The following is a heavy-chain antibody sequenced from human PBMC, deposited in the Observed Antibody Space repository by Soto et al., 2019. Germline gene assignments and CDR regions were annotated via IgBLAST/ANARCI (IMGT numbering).Heavy chain of an antibody. CDR3: AHCTLHDYGDYDPGTSHVFAS. D-gene: IGHD4-17*01. CDR1: GFSLSNSGVV. CDR2: ISGDNDK. J-gene: IGHJ4*02. V-gene: IGHV2-5*02. Sequence: QITLKESGPSPVKPTQTLTVTCTFSGFSLSNSGVVVAWIRQPPGKALEWLALISGDNDKRYSPSLKTRLTITKYTAKTQVVLTMTNMDPVDTATYYCAHCTLHDYGDYDPGTSHVFASWGQGTLVPVSS.